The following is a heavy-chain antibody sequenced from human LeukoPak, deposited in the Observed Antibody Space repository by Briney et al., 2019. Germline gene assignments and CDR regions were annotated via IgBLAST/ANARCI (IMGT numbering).Heavy chain of an antibody. Sequence: ASVEVSCKASGYTFTSYDINWVRQATGQGLEWMGWMNPNSGNTGYAQKFQGRVTMTRNTSISTAYMELSSLRSEDTAVYYCARGGSGWLPFDYWGQGTLVTVSS. J-gene: IGHJ4*02. CDR3: ARGGSGWLPFDY. D-gene: IGHD6-19*01. V-gene: IGHV1-8*01. CDR2: MNPNSGNT. CDR1: GYTFTSYD.